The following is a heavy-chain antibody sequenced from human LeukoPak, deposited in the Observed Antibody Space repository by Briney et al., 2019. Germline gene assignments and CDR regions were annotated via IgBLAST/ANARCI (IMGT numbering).Heavy chain of an antibody. CDR1: GFTFSSYG. CDR3: ARDSTGWYYHY. CDR2: IRNDGSDK. D-gene: IGHD6-19*01. J-gene: IGHJ4*02. Sequence: GGSLRLSRASSGFTFSSYGMYWVRQAPDKGLEWVAFIRNDGSDKYYTGSVKGRFTISRDNSKNTLYLQMNSLRAEDTAVYYCARDSTGWYYHYWGQGTLVTVSS. V-gene: IGHV3-30*02.